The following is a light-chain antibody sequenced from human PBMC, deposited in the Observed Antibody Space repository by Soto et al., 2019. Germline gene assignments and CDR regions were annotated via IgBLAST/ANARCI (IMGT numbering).Light chain of an antibody. CDR2: EAS. CDR1: QSISSW. Sequence: DIQMTQSPSALSASVGDRVTITCRASQSISSWLAWYQQKPGKAPKLLIYEASSLERGVPSRFSGSGSGTEFTLTISSLQPDDFATYYCQQYNSYSFTFGPGTKVDIE. CDR3: QQYNSYSFT. V-gene: IGKV1-5*03. J-gene: IGKJ3*01.